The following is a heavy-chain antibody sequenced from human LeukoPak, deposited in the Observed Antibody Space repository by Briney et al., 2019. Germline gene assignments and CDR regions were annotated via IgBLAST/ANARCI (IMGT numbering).Heavy chain of an antibody. D-gene: IGHD6-13*01. Sequence: PGGSLRLSCAASGFTASSSYMTWVRQAPGKGLEWVSVIYSDGSTYYADSVKGRFTISRDNSKSTLYLQMNSLRVDDTAVYYCARVGMASAGLYYFAYWGQGTLVTVSS. J-gene: IGHJ4*02. CDR1: GFTASSSY. V-gene: IGHV3-66*02. CDR2: IYSDGST. CDR3: ARVGMASAGLYYFAY.